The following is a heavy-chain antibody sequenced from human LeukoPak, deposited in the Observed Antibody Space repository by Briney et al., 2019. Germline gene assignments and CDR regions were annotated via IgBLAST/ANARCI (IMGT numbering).Heavy chain of an antibody. CDR3: ARSGVGYCTNGVCFVDY. CDR2: ISWNGGST. CDR1: GFTFDDYG. D-gene: IGHD2-8*01. V-gene: IGHV3-20*04. J-gene: IGHJ4*02. Sequence: GGSLRLSCAASGFTFDDYGMSWVRQAPGKGLEWVSGISWNGGSTGYADSVKGRFTISRDNAKNSLYLQMNSLRAEDTALYYCARSGVGYCTNGVCFVDYWGQGTLVTVSS.